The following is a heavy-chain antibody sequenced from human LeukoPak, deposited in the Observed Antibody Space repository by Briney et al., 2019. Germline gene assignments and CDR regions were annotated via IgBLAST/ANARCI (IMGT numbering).Heavy chain of an antibody. Sequence: GGSLRLSCAASGFTFSSYSMNWVRQAPGKGLEWVSSISSSSSYIYYADSVKGRFTISRDNAKNSLYLQMNCLRAEDTAVYYCARGPRKSVVVPAALRFDPWGQGTLVTVSS. J-gene: IGHJ5*02. CDR2: ISSSSSYI. V-gene: IGHV3-21*01. D-gene: IGHD2-2*01. CDR3: ARGPRKSVVVPAALRFDP. CDR1: GFTFSSYS.